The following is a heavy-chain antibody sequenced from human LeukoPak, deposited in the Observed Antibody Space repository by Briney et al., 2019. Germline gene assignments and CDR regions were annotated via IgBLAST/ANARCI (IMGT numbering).Heavy chain of an antibody. V-gene: IGHV3-23*01. CDR1: GFTFSSHW. Sequence: PGGSLRLSCAASGFTFSSHWMTWVRQAPGKGLEWVSAIGGRDGSTYYADSVKGWFTISRDNSKNTLYVQMNSLRAEDTAVYYCAKGHYYGSGSLDYWGQGTLVTVSS. D-gene: IGHD3-10*01. CDR3: AKGHYYGSGSLDY. J-gene: IGHJ4*02. CDR2: IGGRDGST.